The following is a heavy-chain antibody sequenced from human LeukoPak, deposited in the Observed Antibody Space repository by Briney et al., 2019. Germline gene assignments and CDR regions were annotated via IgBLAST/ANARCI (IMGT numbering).Heavy chain of an antibody. CDR1: GFTFSSYS. CDR2: IKQGGSDI. V-gene: IGHV3-7*01. CDR3: ARGPNFGDYVDFLDY. D-gene: IGHD4-17*01. J-gene: IGHJ4*02. Sequence: GGSLRLSCAASGFTFSSYSMNWVRQAPGKGLEWVANIKQGGSDIYYVDSVKGRFTISRDDAKNSLYLQMSSLRAEDTAVYYCARGPNFGDYVDFLDYWGQGALVTVSS.